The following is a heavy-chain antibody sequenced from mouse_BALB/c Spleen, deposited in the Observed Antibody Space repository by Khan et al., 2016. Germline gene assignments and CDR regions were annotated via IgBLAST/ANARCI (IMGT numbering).Heavy chain of an antibody. V-gene: IGHV1-7*01. CDR3: ARAYYRTGAMDY. D-gene: IGHD2-14*01. Sequence: QVQLQQSGAELAKPGASVKMSCKASDYTFTSYWMHWVKQRPGQGLEWIGYINPSTGYTEYNQKFKDKATLTADKSSSTAYMQLSSLTSEDSAVYYCARAYYRTGAMDYWGQGTSVTGSS. CDR1: DYTFTSYW. CDR2: INPSTGYT. J-gene: IGHJ4*01.